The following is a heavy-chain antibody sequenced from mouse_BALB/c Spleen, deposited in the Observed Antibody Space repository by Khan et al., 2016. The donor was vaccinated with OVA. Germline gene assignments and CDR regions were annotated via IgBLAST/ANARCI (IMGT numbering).Heavy chain of an antibody. CDR2: ISSDSNTI. CDR1: GFTFTSYG. D-gene: IGHD1-1*01. CDR3: ARSYFDGYYFDY. Sequence: EVKLMESGGGLVQSGGSRKLSCAASGFTFTSYGMHWIRQAPEKGLEWVAYISSDSNTIYYADTVKGRFTISRDNPKNTLFLQMTRLRSGDTAMYFCARSYFDGYYFDYWGQGTTLTVSS. J-gene: IGHJ2*01. V-gene: IGHV5-17*02.